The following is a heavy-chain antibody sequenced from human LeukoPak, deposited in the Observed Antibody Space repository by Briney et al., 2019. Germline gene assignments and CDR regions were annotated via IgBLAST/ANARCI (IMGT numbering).Heavy chain of an antibody. CDR3: ARLDSSWYGRDY. CDR2: ISSSGSTI. CDR1: GFTFNSYE. V-gene: IGHV3-48*03. Sequence: GGSLRLSCAASGFTFNSYEMIWVRQAPGKGRECVSYISSSGSTIYYADSVKGRFTISRDNAKNSLYLQMNSLRAEDTAVYYCARLDSSWYGRDYWGQGTLVTVSS. J-gene: IGHJ4*02. D-gene: IGHD6-13*01.